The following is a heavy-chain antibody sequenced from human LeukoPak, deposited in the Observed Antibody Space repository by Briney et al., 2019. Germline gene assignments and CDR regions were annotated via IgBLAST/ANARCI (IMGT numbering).Heavy chain of an antibody. Sequence: GGSLRLSCEASGFTFSSYWMSWVRQAPGKGLEWVANIKQDESEKYYVDSVKGRFIISRDNAKDSLYLQMSSLRAEDTAVYYCARDSMGAPDYWGQGTRVTVSS. CDR3: ARDSMGAPDY. D-gene: IGHD1-26*01. CDR1: GFTFSSYW. J-gene: IGHJ4*02. V-gene: IGHV3-7*01. CDR2: IKQDESEK.